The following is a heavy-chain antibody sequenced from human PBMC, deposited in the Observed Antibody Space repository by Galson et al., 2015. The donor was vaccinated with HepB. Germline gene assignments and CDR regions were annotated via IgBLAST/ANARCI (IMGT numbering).Heavy chain of an antibody. CDR2: IYNSGNT. CDR3: ARRGSEWEPTKYLDY. D-gene: IGHD1-26*01. J-gene: IGHJ4*02. Sequence: ETLSLTCTVSGGSISSSSYYWGWIRQPPGKGLEWIGSIYNSGNTYYNPSLKSRVTMSVDTSKKQLSLKLSSVSAADTAVYYCARRGSEWEPTKYLDYWGQGTLVTVSS. CDR1: GGSISSSSYY. V-gene: IGHV4-39*01.